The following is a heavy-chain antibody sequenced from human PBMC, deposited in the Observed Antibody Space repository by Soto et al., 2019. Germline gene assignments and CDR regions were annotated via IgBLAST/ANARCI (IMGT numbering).Heavy chain of an antibody. D-gene: IGHD3-10*01. CDR2: IYPGDSDT. CDR1: GYSFSIYW. V-gene: IGHV5-51*01. J-gene: IGHJ4*02. Sequence: PGESLKISCKGCGYSFSIYWIAWVRQMHGKGLEWMGIIYPGDSDTRYSPSFQGQVTISADKSISTAYLQWSSLKASDTAMYYCARQDPSGLYYFDYWGQGTVVTVSS. CDR3: ARQDPSGLYYFDY.